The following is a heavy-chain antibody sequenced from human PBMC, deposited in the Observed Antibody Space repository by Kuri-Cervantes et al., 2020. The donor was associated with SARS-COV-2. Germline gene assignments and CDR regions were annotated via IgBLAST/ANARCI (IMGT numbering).Heavy chain of an antibody. CDR2: IYWDDDE. CDR1: GFSFSTSAVG. CDR3: VRIRAATVIADY. J-gene: IGHJ4*02. V-gene: IGHV2-5*05. Sequence: SGPTLVKPTETLTLTCTFSGFSFSTSAVGVGWLRQPPGKALEWLALIYWDDDERYGPSLKSRLTITKDTSKNQVVLTMTNMDPVDTATYYCVRIRAATVIADYWGQGTLVTVSS. D-gene: IGHD4-11*01.